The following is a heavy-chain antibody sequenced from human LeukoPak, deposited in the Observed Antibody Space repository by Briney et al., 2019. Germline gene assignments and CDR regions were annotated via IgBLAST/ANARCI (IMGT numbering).Heavy chain of an antibody. CDR3: ARGTEVYYDSSSYYSY. CDR1: GFTFDDYG. J-gene: IGHJ4*02. Sequence: GGSLRLSCVASGFTFDDYGMGWVRQVPGKGLEWFSGTNWNGGSTGYADSVKGRFTISRDNAKNSLYLQMNSLRAEDTAFYYCARGTEVYYDSSSYYSYWGQGTLVTVSS. D-gene: IGHD3-22*01. CDR2: TNWNGGST. V-gene: IGHV3-20*04.